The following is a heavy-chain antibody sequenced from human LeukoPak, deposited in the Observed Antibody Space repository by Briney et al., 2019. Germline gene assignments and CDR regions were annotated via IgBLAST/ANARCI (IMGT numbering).Heavy chain of an antibody. CDR2: INHSGST. D-gene: IGHD3-3*01. CDR1: GGSSSGYY. Sequence: SETLSLSYVVDGGSSSGYYWSWIRQSPRKGLEWIGEINHSGSTNYNPSLKSRLIISIDTSKNQFSLKLSSVTAADTAVYYCARGSYDDLSWANRYFDLWGRGTLVTVSS. V-gene: IGHV4-34*01. J-gene: IGHJ2*01. CDR3: ARGSYDDLSWANRYFDL.